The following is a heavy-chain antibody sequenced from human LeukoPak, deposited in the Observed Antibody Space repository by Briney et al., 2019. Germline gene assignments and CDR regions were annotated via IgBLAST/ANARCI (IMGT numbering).Heavy chain of an antibody. CDR1: GFTFSSYW. CDR2: IKQDGSEK. CDR3: AKGTVVVTAKYDY. J-gene: IGHJ4*02. V-gene: IGHV3-7*03. D-gene: IGHD2-21*02. Sequence: GGSLRLSCAASGFTFSSYWMSWVRQAPGKGLEWVANIKQDGSEKYYVDSVKGRFTISRDNSKNTLYLQMNSLRAEDTAVYYCAKGTVVVTAKYDYWGQGTLVTVSS.